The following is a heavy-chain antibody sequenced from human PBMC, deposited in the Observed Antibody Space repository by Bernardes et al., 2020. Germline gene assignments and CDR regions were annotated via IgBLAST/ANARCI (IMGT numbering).Heavy chain of an antibody. D-gene: IGHD2-21*01. J-gene: IGHJ3*01. CDR2: ISHSGGT. CDR3: VRGHTFDL. CDR1: DDSITTYY. Sequence: ETLAITCTVADDSITTYYWSWIRQTPGKGLEWIGHISHSGGTNYSPSLASRVTMSLDTSKSYCSLRLTSVTSADTAMYYCVRGHTFDLWGQGTMVTVSS. V-gene: IGHV4-59*13.